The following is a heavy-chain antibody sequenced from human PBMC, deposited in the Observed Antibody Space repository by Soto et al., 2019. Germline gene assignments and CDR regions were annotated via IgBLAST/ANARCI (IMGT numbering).Heavy chain of an antibody. CDR1: GYSFAGYW. D-gene: IGHD3-22*01. J-gene: IGHJ4*02. CDR2: IDPSNSQT. V-gene: IGHV5-10-1*01. Sequence: GESLKISCKGSGYSFAGYWITWVRQKPGKGLEWMGRIDPSNSQTYYSPSFRGHVTISATKSITTVFLQWSSLRASDTAMYYCARQIYDSDTGPNFQYYFDSWGQGTPVTVSS. CDR3: ARQIYDSDTGPNFQYYFDS.